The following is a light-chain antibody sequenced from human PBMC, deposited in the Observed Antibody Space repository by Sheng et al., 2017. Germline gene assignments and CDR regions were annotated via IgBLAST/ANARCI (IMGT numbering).Light chain of an antibody. CDR3: QHYGNSSWT. J-gene: IGKJ1*01. V-gene: IGKV3-20*01. CDR2: GTS. Sequence: EIVLTQSPGTLSLSPGERATLSCRTSQSVSNSFLAWYQQKPGQAPRLLMYGTSNRATGIPDRFSGSGSATDFTLTISGLEPEDFAVYYCQHYGNSSWTFGQGTKVEVK. CDR1: QSVSNSF.